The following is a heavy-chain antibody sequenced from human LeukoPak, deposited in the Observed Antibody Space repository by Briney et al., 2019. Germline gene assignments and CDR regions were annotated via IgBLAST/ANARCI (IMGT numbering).Heavy chain of an antibody. CDR2: IYWDDDK. J-gene: IGHJ4*02. Sequence: SGPTLVKPTQTLTLTCTFSGFSLTTTGVGVGWIRQPPGKALEWLAVIYWDDDKRYSPSLKSRLTITKGTSKNQVVLTMTNMDPVDTATYYCARPYYYGSGRYKSSFFDYWGQGTLAAVSS. CDR3: ARPYYYGSGRYKSSFFDY. CDR1: GFSLTTTGVG. V-gene: IGHV2-5*02. D-gene: IGHD3-10*01.